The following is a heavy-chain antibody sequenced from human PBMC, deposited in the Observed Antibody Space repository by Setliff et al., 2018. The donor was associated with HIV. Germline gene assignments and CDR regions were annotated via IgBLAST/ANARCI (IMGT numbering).Heavy chain of an antibody. J-gene: IGHJ4*02. CDR3: ARDRRRYSYLSGAIFDS. V-gene: IGHV1-69-2*01. CDR1: GYSFTTYF. CDR2: VDPEDGET. D-gene: IGHD5-18*01. Sequence: ASVKVSCKASGYSFTTYFMHWVRQAPGTGLEWMGRVDPEDGETIYAERFRGRISLTVDKSTGTAYMELNRLRSEDTAVYYCARDRRRYSYLSGAIFDSWGQGTQVTVSS.